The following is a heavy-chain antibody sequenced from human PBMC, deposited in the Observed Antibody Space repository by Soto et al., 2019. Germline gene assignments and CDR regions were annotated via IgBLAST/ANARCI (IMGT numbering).Heavy chain of an antibody. CDR3: AKEGGSITMIVVALGPGYFDY. J-gene: IGHJ4*02. V-gene: IGHV3-30*18. Sequence: GGSLRLSCAASGFTFSSYGMHWVSQAPGKRLEWVAVISYDGSNKYYADSVKGRFTISRDNSKNTLYLQMNSLRAEDTAVYYCAKEGGSITMIVVALGPGYFDYWGQGTLVTVSS. D-gene: IGHD3-22*01. CDR1: GFTFSSYG. CDR2: ISYDGSNK.